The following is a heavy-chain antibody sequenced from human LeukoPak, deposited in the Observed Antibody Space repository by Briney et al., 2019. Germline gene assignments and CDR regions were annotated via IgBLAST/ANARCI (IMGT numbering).Heavy chain of an antibody. CDR1: GGSFSGYY. CDR3: ARQLLSYPALDI. Sequence: PSETLSLTCAVYGGSFSGYYWSWIRQPPGKGLEWIGEINHSGSTNYNPSLKSRVTISVDTSKNQFSLKLSSVTAADTAVYYCARQLLSYPALDIWGQGTMVTVSS. CDR2: INHSGST. J-gene: IGHJ3*02. D-gene: IGHD2-2*01. V-gene: IGHV4-34*01.